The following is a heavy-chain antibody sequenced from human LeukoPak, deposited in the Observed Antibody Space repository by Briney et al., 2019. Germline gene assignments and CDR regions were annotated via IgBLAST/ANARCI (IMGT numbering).Heavy chain of an antibody. V-gene: IGHV1-69*13. Sequence: SVKVSCKASGGTFSSYAISWVRQAPGQGLEWMGGIIPIFGTANYAQKFQGRVTITADESTSTAYMELSSLRSEDTAVYYCARADDYGDHTFGYWGQGTLVTVSS. J-gene: IGHJ4*02. CDR1: GGTFSSYA. CDR3: ARADDYGDHTFGY. CDR2: IIPIFGTA. D-gene: IGHD4-17*01.